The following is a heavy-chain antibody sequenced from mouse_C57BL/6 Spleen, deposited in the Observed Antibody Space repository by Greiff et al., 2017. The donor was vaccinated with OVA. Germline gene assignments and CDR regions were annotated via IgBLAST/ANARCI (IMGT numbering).Heavy chain of an antibody. J-gene: IGHJ3*01. CDR1: GFTFSDYG. V-gene: IGHV5-17*01. CDR3: ARPGGYYGPSWFAY. Sequence: EVKLVESGGGLVKPGGSLKLSCAASGFTFSDYGMHWVRQAPEKGLEWVAYISSGSSTIYYADTVKGRFTISRDNAKNTLFLQMTSLRSEDTAMYYCARPGGYYGPSWFAYWGQGTLVTVSA. CDR2: ISSGSSTI. D-gene: IGHD1-1*01.